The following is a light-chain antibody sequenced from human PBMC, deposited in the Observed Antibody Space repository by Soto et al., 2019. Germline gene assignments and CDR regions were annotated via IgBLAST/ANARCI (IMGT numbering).Light chain of an antibody. CDR1: QSVSSN. CDR3: QQRSNWPQ. CDR2: GAS. Sequence: ETVMTQSPATLSVSPGERATLSCRASQSVSSNLAWYQQKPGQAPRLLICGASTRATGIPARFSGSGSGTDFTLTISSLEPEDFAVYYCQQRSNWPQFGQGTKVDNK. V-gene: IGKV3-15*01. J-gene: IGKJ1*01.